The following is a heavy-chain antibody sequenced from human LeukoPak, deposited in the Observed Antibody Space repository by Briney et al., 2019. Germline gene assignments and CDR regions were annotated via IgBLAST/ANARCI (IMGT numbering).Heavy chain of an antibody. CDR3: ARDLGGSYSSETWFDP. Sequence: SETLSLTCTVSGDSISSGSYYWSWLRQPAGEGLEWIGRIYSSGRTHYSPSLKSRVAISVNTSKNRFSLRLSSVTAADTAVYYCARDLGGSYSSETWFDPWGQGTLVTVSS. V-gene: IGHV4-61*02. CDR2: IYSSGRT. CDR1: GDSISSGSYY. D-gene: IGHD1-26*01. J-gene: IGHJ5*02.